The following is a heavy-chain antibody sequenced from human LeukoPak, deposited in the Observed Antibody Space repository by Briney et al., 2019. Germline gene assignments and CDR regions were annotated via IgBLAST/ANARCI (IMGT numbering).Heavy chain of an antibody. Sequence: SQTLSLTCAISGDSVSSNSAAWYWIRQSPSRGLEWLGRTYYRSKWYNDYTVSVKSRITINPDTSKNQFSLQLNSVTPEDTAVYYCARETDCGGDCYSLMPAFDIWGQGTMVTVSS. CDR3: ARETDCGGDCYSLMPAFDI. CDR2: TYYRSKWYN. J-gene: IGHJ3*02. D-gene: IGHD2-21*01. CDR1: GDSVSSNSAA. V-gene: IGHV6-1*01.